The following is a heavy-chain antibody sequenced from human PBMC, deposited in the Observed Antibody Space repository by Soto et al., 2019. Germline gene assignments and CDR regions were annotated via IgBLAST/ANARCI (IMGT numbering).Heavy chain of an antibody. CDR2: ARNKAHSYTT. CDR3: TADDAIQLWSPADH. D-gene: IGHD5-18*01. Sequence: EVQLVESGGGLVQPGGSLRLSCAASGFTFSDHHMDWVRQAPGKGLEWVGRARNKAHSYTTAYAASVKGRFTISRDDSKMTLYLQMNSLIPEDTAIYYCTADDAIQLWSPADHWGEGTLVTVSS. J-gene: IGHJ4*02. V-gene: IGHV3-72*01. CDR1: GFTFSDHH.